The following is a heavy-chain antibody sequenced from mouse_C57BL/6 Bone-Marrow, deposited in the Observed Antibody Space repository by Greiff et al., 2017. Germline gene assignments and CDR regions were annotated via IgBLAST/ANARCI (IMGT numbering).Heavy chain of an antibody. Sequence: EVKLVESGGGLVKPGGSLKLSCAASGFTFSSYAMSWVRQTPEKRLEWVATISDGGSYTYYPDNVKGRFTISRDNAKNNLYLQMSHLKSEDTAMYYCAREEGHSNYSYDYAMDYWGQGTSVTVSS. CDR3: AREEGHSNYSYDYAMDY. D-gene: IGHD2-5*01. CDR2: ISDGGSYT. CDR1: GFTFSSYA. J-gene: IGHJ4*01. V-gene: IGHV5-4*01.